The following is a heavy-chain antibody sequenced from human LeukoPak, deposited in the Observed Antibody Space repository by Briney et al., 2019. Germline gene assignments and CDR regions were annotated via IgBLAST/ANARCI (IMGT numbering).Heavy chain of an antibody. D-gene: IGHD2-15*01. CDR2: ISNNGGYT. Sequence: GGSLRLSCAASGLTFSSSAMSWVRQAPGKGLEWVSAISNNGGYTYYADSVQGRFTISRDNSKSTLCLQMNSLRAEDTAVYYCAKQLGYCSDGSCYFPYWGQGTLVTVSS. CDR1: GLTFSSSA. V-gene: IGHV3-23*01. CDR3: AKQLGYCSDGSCYFPY. J-gene: IGHJ4*02.